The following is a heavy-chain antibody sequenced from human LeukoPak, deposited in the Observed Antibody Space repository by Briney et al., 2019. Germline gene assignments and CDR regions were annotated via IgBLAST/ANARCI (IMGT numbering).Heavy chain of an antibody. Sequence: TGGSLRLSCAASGFTFSSYGMHWVRQAPGKGLEWVAVISYDGSNKYYADSVKGRFTISRDNSKNTLYLQMNSLRAEDTAVYYCAKIAVEYSSSWYFDYWGQGTLVTVSS. J-gene: IGHJ4*02. CDR1: GFTFSSYG. D-gene: IGHD6-13*01. CDR2: ISYDGSNK. V-gene: IGHV3-30*18. CDR3: AKIAVEYSSSWYFDY.